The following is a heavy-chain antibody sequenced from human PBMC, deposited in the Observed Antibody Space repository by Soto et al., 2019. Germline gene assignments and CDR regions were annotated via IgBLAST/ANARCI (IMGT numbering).Heavy chain of an antibody. Sequence: RGESLKISCKGSGYSFTSYWIGWVRQMPGKGLEWMGIIYPGDSDTRYSPSFQGQVTISADKSISTAYLQWSSLKASDAAMYFCARDRIVATIEDYYYYGMDVWGQGTTVTVSS. CDR1: GYSFTSYW. D-gene: IGHD5-12*01. CDR3: ARDRIVATIEDYYYYGMDV. CDR2: IYPGDSDT. J-gene: IGHJ6*02. V-gene: IGHV5-51*01.